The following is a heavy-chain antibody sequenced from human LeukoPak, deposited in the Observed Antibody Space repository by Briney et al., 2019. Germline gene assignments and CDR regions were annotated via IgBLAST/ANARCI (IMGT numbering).Heavy chain of an antibody. Sequence: ASVKVSCNASGYTFTSYGISWVRQAPGQGLEWMGWISAYNGNTNYAQKLQGRVTMTTDTSTSTAYMELRSLRSDDTAVYYCARGFLRFLEWLLWSDAFDIWGQGTMVTVSS. CDR1: GYTFTSYG. D-gene: IGHD3-3*01. J-gene: IGHJ3*02. CDR2: ISAYNGNT. CDR3: ARGFLRFLEWLLWSDAFDI. V-gene: IGHV1-18*01.